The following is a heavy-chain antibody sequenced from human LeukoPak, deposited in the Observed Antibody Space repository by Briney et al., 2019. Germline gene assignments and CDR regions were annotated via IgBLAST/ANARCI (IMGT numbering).Heavy chain of an antibody. V-gene: IGHV3-30*18. CDR1: GFTFSSYG. Sequence: PGGSLGLSCAASGFTFSSYGMHWVRQAPGKGLEWVAVISYDGSNKYYADSVKGRFTISRDNSKNTLYLQMNSLRAEDTAVYYCAKETPDYYFDYWGQGTLVTVSS. CDR2: ISYDGSNK. D-gene: IGHD3-10*01. J-gene: IGHJ4*02. CDR3: AKETPDYYFDY.